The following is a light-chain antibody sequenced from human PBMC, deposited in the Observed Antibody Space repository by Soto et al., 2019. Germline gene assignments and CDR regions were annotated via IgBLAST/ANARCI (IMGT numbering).Light chain of an antibody. CDR3: QQYTNWPLA. CDR1: QNVYSN. J-gene: IGKJ1*01. CDR2: GAS. V-gene: IGKV3-15*01. Sequence: EIVMTQSPATLSVSPGERATLSCRASQNVYSNLAWYQHKPCQAPRLLIYGASTRPTGIPARFSGSESGTDFTLTISSLQSEDFAVYYCQQYTNWPLAFGQGTKVEVK.